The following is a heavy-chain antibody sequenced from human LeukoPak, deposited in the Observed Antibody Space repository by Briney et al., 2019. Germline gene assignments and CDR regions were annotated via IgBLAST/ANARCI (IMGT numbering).Heavy chain of an antibody. CDR2: IYHSGST. CDR3: ASHALTGDLDYFDY. D-gene: IGHD7-27*01. CDR1: GYSISSGYY. V-gene: IGHV4-38-2*01. J-gene: IGHJ4*02. Sequence: SETLSLTXAVSGYSISSGYYWGWIRQPPGKGLEWIGSIYHSGSTYYNPSLKSRVTISVDTSKSQFSLKLSSVTAADTAVYYCASHALTGDLDYFDYWGQGTLVTVSS.